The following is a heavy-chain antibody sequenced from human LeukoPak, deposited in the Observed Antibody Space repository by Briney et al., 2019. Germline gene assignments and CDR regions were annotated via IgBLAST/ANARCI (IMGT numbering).Heavy chain of an antibody. CDR3: AKLLSNSGRFLY. J-gene: IGHJ4*02. D-gene: IGHD4-23*01. CDR1: GFTFSSYS. Sequence: PGGSLRLSCAASGFTFSSYSMNWVRQAPGKGLEWVSVISGSGGSTYYADSVKGRFTISRDNSKNTLYLQMNSLRAEDTAVYYCAKLLSNSGRFLYWGQGTLVTVSS. CDR2: ISGSGGST. V-gene: IGHV3-23*01.